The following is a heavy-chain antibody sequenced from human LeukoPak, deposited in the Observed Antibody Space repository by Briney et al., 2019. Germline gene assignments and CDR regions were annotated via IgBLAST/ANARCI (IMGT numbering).Heavy chain of an antibody. Sequence: GGSLRLSCAASGFTFSSYGMHWVRQAPGKGLEWVAVISYDGSNKYYADSVKGRFTISRDNSKNTLYLQMNSLRAEDTAVYYCAKDYYGDYGGVFDYWGQGTLVTVSS. CDR2: ISYDGSNK. CDR1: GFTFSSYG. V-gene: IGHV3-30*18. J-gene: IGHJ4*02. D-gene: IGHD4-17*01. CDR3: AKDYYGDYGGVFDY.